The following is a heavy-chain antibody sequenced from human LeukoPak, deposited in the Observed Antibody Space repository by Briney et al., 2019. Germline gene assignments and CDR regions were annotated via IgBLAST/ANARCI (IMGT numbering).Heavy chain of an antibody. CDR2: ISWTVDKV. D-gene: IGHD2-8*01. CDR1: GFTFGDFV. J-gene: IGHJ4*02. V-gene: IGHV3-9*01. Sequence: SGGSLRLSCVTSGFTFGDFVMHWVRQAPGKGLECVSTISWTVDKVAYAGSVKGRFTVSRDNAKNSLFLQMNSLRTDDTALYYCIKDAPNGSIDYWGQGTLVTVSS. CDR3: IKDAPNGSIDY.